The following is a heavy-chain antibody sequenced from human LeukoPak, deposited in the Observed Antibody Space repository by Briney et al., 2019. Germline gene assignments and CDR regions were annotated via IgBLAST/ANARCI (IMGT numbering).Heavy chain of an antibody. D-gene: IGHD3-10*01. V-gene: IGHV1-18*04. CDR3: ARQRHYYGSGSLCDY. Sequence: GASVKVSCKASGYTFTSYGISWVRQAPGQGLEWMGWISAYNGNTNYAQKLQGRVTMTTDTSTSTAYMELRSLRFDDTAVYYCARQRHYYGSGSLCDYWGQGTLVTVSS. CDR2: ISAYNGNT. CDR1: GYTFTSYG. J-gene: IGHJ4*02.